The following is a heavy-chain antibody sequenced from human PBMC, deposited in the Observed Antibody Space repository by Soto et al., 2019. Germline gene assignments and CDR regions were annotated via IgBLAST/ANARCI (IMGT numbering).Heavy chain of an antibody. V-gene: IGHV6-1*01. J-gene: IGHJ4*02. Sequence: SQTLSLTCAISGDSVSSYSVVWNWIRQSPSGGLEWLGRTYYRSKWYSDYAVSVKSRITINPDTSKNQISLQLNSVTPEDTAVYYCVRLIGNSWLDYWGQGTLVTVSS. CDR1: GDSVSSYSVV. CDR3: VRLIGNSWLDY. D-gene: IGHD6-13*01. CDR2: TYYRSKWYS.